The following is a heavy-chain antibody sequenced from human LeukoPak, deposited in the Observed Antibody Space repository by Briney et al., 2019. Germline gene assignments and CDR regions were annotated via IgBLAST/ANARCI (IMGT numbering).Heavy chain of an antibody. CDR3: ATSWGSVLEYYFDY. V-gene: IGHV1-69*02. CDR2: IIPILGIA. D-gene: IGHD7-27*01. J-gene: IGHJ4*02. CDR1: GYTFTSYY. Sequence: ASVKVSCTASGYTFTSYYINWVRQAPGQGLEWMGRIIPILGIANYAQKFQGRVTITADKSTSTAYMELSSLRSEDTAVYYCATSWGSVLEYYFDYWGQGTLVTVSS.